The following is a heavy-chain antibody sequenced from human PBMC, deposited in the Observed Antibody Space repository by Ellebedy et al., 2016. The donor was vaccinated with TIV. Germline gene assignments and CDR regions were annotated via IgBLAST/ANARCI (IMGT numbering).Heavy chain of an antibody. CDR1: GVTFSRYA. CDR2: IIPVFGTA. J-gene: IGHJ4*02. Sequence: AASVKVSCKASGVTFSRYAVSWVRQAPGQGLEWMGGIIPVFGTANYAQRFQGSVTITADESTSTAYMELSSLKSEDTAVYYCARPRIAPAGMTFDYWGQGTLVTVSS. V-gene: IGHV1-69*13. CDR3: ARPRIAPAGMTFDY. D-gene: IGHD6-13*01.